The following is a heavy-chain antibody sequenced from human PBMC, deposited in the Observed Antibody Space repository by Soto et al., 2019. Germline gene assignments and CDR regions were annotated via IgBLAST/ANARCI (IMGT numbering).Heavy chain of an antibody. Sequence: QVQLVQSGAEVKKPGASVKVSYVASGYTFTDHYIHWVRQAPGQGLEWMGWINPHSGDTIYAQKFQGRVTLTRDTYISTAYMELSRLRSDDTAVYYCARGRTVNFYGMDVWGQGTTVTASS. CDR1: GYTFTDHY. CDR2: INPHSGDT. J-gene: IGHJ6*02. D-gene: IGHD4-17*01. V-gene: IGHV1-2*02. CDR3: ARGRTVNFYGMDV.